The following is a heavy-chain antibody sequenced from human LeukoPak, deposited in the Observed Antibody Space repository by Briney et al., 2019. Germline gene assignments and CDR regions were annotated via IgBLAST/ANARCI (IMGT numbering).Heavy chain of an antibody. V-gene: IGHV4-59*08. J-gene: IGHJ4*01. CDR3: ARHRDYYDT. CDR2: IYTSGSA. CDR1: GASINNNF. D-gene: IGHD3-22*01. Sequence: SETLSLTCTVSGASINNNFWTWIRQPPGKGLEWIGYIYTSGSANYNPSLKSRVIISGDTSKNQISLNLTSVTAADTAVYFCARHRDYYDTWGHGTLVSVST.